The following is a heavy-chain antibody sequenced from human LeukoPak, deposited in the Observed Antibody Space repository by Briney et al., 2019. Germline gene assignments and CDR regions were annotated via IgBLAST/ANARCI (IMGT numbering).Heavy chain of an antibody. CDR3: ARDLSGYYDSSEIDY. CDR1: GFTFSSYW. V-gene: IGHV3-7*01. CDR2: IKQDGSEK. J-gene: IGHJ4*02. D-gene: IGHD3-22*01. Sequence: PGGSLRLSCAASGFTFSSYWMSWVRQAPGKGLEWVANIKQDGSEKYYVDSVKGRFTISRDNAKNSLYLQMNSLRAEDTAVYYCARDLSGYYDSSEIDYWGQGTLVTVSS.